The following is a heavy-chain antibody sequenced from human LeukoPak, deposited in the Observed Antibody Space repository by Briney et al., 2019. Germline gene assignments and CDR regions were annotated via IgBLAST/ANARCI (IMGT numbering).Heavy chain of an antibody. V-gene: IGHV4-39*01. Sequence: SETLSLTCTVSGGSISGYYWSWIRQPPGKGLEWIGTIYYSGSTYYNPSLESRVTISVDTSKNQFSLKLSSVTAADTAVYYCARSRGYSSSWYPNDAFDIWGQGTMVTVSS. CDR1: GGSISGYY. J-gene: IGHJ3*02. D-gene: IGHD6-13*01. CDR3: ARSRGYSSSWYPNDAFDI. CDR2: IYYSGST.